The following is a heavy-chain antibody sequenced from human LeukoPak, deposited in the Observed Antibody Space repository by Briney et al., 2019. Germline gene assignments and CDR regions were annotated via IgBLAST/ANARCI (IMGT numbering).Heavy chain of an antibody. CDR3: ARDSHPNYYGSGSYDY. CDR1: GYTFTSYA. V-gene: IGHV1-3*01. Sequence: ASVKVSCKASGYTFTSYAMHWVRQAPGQRLEWMGWINAGNGNTKYSQKFQGRVTITRDTSASTAYMELSSLRSEDTAVYYCARDSHPNYYGSGSYDYWGQGTLVTVSS. D-gene: IGHD3-10*01. J-gene: IGHJ4*02. CDR2: INAGNGNT.